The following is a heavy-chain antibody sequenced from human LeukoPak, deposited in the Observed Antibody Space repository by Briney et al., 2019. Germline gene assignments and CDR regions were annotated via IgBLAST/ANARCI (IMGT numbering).Heavy chain of an antibody. V-gene: IGHV4-59*08. D-gene: IGHD6-13*01. CDR2: IYYTGST. CDR3: ARQRAAAGTSHDY. CDR1: GDSISSDY. J-gene: IGHJ4*02. Sequence: PSETLSLTCAVSGDSISSDYWSWVRQPPGKGLEWIGYIYYTGSTNYNPSLKSRVTISVDTSKDQFSLKLSSVTAADTAVYYCARQRAAAGTSHDYWGQGTLVTVSS.